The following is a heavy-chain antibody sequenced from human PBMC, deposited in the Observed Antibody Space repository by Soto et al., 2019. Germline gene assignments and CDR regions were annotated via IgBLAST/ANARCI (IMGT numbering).Heavy chain of an antibody. V-gene: IGHV1-18*01. Sequence: GASVKVSCKASGYTFTSYGISWVRQAPGQGLEWMGWISAYNGNTNYAQKLQGRVTMTTDTSTSTAYMELRSLRSDDTAVYYCARCKYYYDILTGYTYGMDVWGQGTTVTVSS. CDR2: ISAYNGNT. CDR3: ARCKYYYDILTGYTYGMDV. D-gene: IGHD3-9*01. J-gene: IGHJ6*02. CDR1: GYTFTSYG.